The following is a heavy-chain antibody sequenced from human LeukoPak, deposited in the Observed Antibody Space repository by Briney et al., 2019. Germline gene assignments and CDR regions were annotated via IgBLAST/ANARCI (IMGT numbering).Heavy chain of an antibody. CDR1: GFTFSSYG. CDR2: IRYDGSNK. Sequence: GGSLRLPCAASGFTFSSYGMHWVRQAPGKGLEWVAFIRYDGSNKYYADSVKGRFTISRDNSKNTLYLQMNSLRAGDTAVYYCAKALRPYYYGSGYWGQGTLVTVSS. CDR3: AKALRPYYYGSGY. J-gene: IGHJ4*02. V-gene: IGHV3-30*02. D-gene: IGHD3-10*01.